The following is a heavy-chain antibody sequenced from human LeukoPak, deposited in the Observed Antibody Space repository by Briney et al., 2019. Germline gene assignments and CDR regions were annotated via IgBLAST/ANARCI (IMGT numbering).Heavy chain of an antibody. CDR1: GYSFTSHD. Sequence: ASVKVSCKASGYSFTSHDINWVRQAAGQGYEWMGWMNPHTGNTGYAPKFQGRVSMTRNNSNNTAYLELSSLRSDDTAVYYCAKPHVGEYHFESWGQGTLVTVSS. V-gene: IGHV1-8*02. J-gene: IGHJ4*02. CDR2: MNPHTGNT. CDR3: AKPHVGEYHFES. D-gene: IGHD3-16*01.